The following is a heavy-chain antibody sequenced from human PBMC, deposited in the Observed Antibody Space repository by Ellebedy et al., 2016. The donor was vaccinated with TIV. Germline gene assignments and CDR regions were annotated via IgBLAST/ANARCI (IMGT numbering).Heavy chain of an antibody. J-gene: IGHJ6*02. Sequence: GESLKISXEGSGYSFTNYWIAWVRQMPGKGLEWMGIIYPGDSDTRYGPSFQGQVTISADKSIGTAYLQWSGLKASDTAIYYCARRGTMFRRNYYGMDVWGQGTTVIVSS. CDR2: IYPGDSDT. CDR3: ARRGTMFRRNYYGMDV. D-gene: IGHD3-10*02. CDR1: GYSFTNYW. V-gene: IGHV5-51*01.